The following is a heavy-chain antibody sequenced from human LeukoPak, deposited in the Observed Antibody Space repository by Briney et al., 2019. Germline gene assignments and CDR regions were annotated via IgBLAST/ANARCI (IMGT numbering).Heavy chain of an antibody. J-gene: IGHJ3*02. CDR1: GFYFGSYG. Sequence: GGSLRLSCAASGFYFGSYGMHWVRQAPGKGLEWVAFIRYDGSNEYYAASVQGRFTVSRDNSKNILYLQITSLNFDDTAVYYCAKGNGWNPANDAFDTWGQGTMVTVSS. D-gene: IGHD1-1*01. CDR2: IRYDGSNE. V-gene: IGHV3-30*02. CDR3: AKGNGWNPANDAFDT.